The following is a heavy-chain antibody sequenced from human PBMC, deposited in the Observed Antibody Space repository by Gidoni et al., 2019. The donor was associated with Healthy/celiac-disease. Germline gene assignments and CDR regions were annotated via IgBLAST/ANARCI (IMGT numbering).Heavy chain of an antibody. CDR2: IYHSGST. CDR1: GGPIRSSNW. J-gene: IGHJ3*02. CDR3: ARDGTNYDSSGYYYTHAFDI. D-gene: IGHD3-22*01. Sequence: QVQLQESGPGLVKPSGTLSLTCAVSGGPIRSSNWWGWVRQPPGKGLEWIGEIYHSGSTNYNPSLKSRVTISVDKSKNQFSLKLSSVTAADTAVYYCARDGTNYDSSGYYYTHAFDIWGQGTMVTVSS. V-gene: IGHV4-4*02.